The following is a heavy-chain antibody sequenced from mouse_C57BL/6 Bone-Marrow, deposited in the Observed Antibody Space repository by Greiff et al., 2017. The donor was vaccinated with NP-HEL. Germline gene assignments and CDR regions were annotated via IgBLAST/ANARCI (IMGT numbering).Heavy chain of an antibody. J-gene: IGHJ1*03. V-gene: IGHV3-6*01. CDR3: ARTLPITTEWYFDV. CDR2: ISYDGSN. CDR1: GYSITSGYY. D-gene: IGHD1-1*01. Sequence: EVQLQQSGPGLVKPSQSLSLTCSVTGYSITSGYYWNWIRQFPGNKLEWMGYISYDGSNNYNPSLKNRISITRDTSKNQFFLKLNSVTTEDTATYYCARTLPITTEWYFDVWGTGTTVTVSS.